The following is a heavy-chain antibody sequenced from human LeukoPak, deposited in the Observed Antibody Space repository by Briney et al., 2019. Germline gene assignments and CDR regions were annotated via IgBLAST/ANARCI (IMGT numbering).Heavy chain of an antibody. CDR3: ARTRLRWSPYGMDV. J-gene: IGHJ6*02. V-gene: IGHV3-33*01. D-gene: IGHD4-23*01. CDR1: GFTFSSYG. CDR2: IWYDGSNK. Sequence: GRSLGLSCAASGFTFSSYGMHWVRQAPGKGLEWVAVIWYDGSNKYYADSVKGRFTISRDNSKNTLYLQMNSLRAEDTAVYYCARTRLRWSPYGMDVWGQGTTVTVSS.